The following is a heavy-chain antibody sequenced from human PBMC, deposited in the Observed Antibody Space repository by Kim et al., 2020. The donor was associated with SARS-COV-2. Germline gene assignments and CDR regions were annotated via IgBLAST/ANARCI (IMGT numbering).Heavy chain of an antibody. J-gene: IGHJ2*01. CDR2: ISSSSSYI. D-gene: IGHD3-9*01. CDR1: AFTFSSYS. CDR3: ARDDYDILTGYPDWYFDL. V-gene: IGHV3-21*01. Sequence: GGSLRLSCAASAFTFSSYSMNWVRQAPGKGLEWVSSISSSSSYIYYADSVKGRFTISRDNAKNSLYLQMNSLRAEDTAVYYCARDDYDILTGYPDWYFDLWGRGTLVTVSS.